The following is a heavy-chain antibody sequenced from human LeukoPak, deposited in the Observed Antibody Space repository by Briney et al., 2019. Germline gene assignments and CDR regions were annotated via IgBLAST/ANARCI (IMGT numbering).Heavy chain of an antibody. CDR1: GFTFSSYA. V-gene: IGHV3-23*01. D-gene: IGHD1-26*01. CDR3: AKDPWVGAPASYYYYGMDV. Sequence: GGSLRLSCAASGFTFSSYAMSWVRQAPGKGLDWGSAISGSGGSTYYADSVKGRFTISRDNSKNTLYLQMNSLRAEDTAVYYCAKDPWVGAPASYYYYGMDVWGQGTTVTVSS. J-gene: IGHJ6*02. CDR2: ISGSGGST.